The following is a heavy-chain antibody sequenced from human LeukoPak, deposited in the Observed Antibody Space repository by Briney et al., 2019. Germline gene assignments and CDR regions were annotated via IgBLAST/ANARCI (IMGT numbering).Heavy chain of an antibody. V-gene: IGHV4-31*03. CDR2: IYYSGST. D-gene: IGHD2-21*02. J-gene: IGHJ5*02. Sequence: SETLSLTCTVSGGSISSGGYYWSWIRQHPGKGVEWNGYIYYSGSTYYIPSLQIRVTISVDTSKNEYSLKLSSVTAADTAVYYCARRGYCGGDCYSLSGWFDPWGQGTLVTVSS. CDR1: GGSISSGGYY. CDR3: ARRGYCGGDCYSLSGWFDP.